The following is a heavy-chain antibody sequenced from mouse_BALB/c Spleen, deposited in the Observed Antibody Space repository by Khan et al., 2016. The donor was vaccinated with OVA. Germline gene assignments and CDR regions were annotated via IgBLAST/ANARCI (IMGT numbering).Heavy chain of an antibody. V-gene: IGHV1-9*01. D-gene: IGHD2-2*01. J-gene: IGHJ3*01. CDR2: IFPGSVST. Sequence: QVQLQLSGGDLMKPGASVKISCKATGYTFSSYWIEWVKQRPGHGLEWIGQIFPGSVSTTYNEKFKGKATFTADTSSNPAYMQLSSLTSEDSAVYYGARGGYGGFAYWGQGTLVTVSA. CDR1: GYTFSSYW. CDR3: ARGGYGGFAY.